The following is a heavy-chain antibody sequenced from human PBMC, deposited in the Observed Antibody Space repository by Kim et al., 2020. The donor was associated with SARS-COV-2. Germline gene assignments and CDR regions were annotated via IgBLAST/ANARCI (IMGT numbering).Heavy chain of an antibody. D-gene: IGHD3-22*01. CDR2: IRSKAYGGTT. Sequence: GGSLRLSCTASGFTFGDYAMSWFRQAPGKGLEWVGFIRSKAYGGTTEYAASVKGRFTISRDDSKSIAYLQMNSLKTEDTAVYYCTRDPSDYDSSAVHIWGQGTMVTVSS. CDR1: GFTFGDYA. CDR3: TRDPSDYDSSAVHI. J-gene: IGHJ3*02. V-gene: IGHV3-49*03.